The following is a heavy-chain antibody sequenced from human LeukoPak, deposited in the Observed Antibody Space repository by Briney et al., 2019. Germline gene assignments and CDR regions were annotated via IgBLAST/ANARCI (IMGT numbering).Heavy chain of an antibody. CDR2: ISWNSGSI. Sequence: GRSLRLSCAASGFTFDGYAMHWVRQAPGKGLEWVSGISWNSGSIGYADSVKGRFTISRDNAKNSLYLQMNSLRAEDMALYYCAKDIRMKAGGYFDYWGQGTLVTVSS. V-gene: IGHV3-9*03. CDR3: AKDIRMKAGGYFDY. J-gene: IGHJ4*02. CDR1: GFTFDGYA. D-gene: IGHD4-23*01.